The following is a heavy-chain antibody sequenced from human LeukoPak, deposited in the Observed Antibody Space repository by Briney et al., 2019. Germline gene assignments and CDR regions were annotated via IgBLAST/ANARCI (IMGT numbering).Heavy chain of an antibody. D-gene: IGHD2-21*02. CDR3: ARFVVTASQYHYYMDV. CDR1: GGSFNGYY. Sequence: SETLSLTCNVSGGSFNGYYWTWIRQPTGKGSEWIAEINHIGTTNHNPSLKSRVSVSTDTSKNQFFLKLTSVTAADTALYYCARFVVTASQYHYYMDVWGEGTTVTVSS. V-gene: IGHV4-34*01. CDR2: INHIGTT. J-gene: IGHJ6*03.